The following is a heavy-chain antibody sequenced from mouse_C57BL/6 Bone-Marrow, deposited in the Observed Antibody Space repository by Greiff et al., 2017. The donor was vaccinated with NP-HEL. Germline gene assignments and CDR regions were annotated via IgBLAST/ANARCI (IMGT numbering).Heavy chain of an antibody. Sequence: EVKLVESGGGLVKPGGSLKLSCAASGFTFSSYAMSWVRQTPEKRLEWVATISDGGSYTYYPDNVKGRFTLSRDNAKNNLYLQMSHLKSEDTAMYYCARDKAAWFAYWGQGTLVTVSA. CDR1: GFTFSSYA. CDR3: ARDKAAWFAY. CDR2: ISDGGSYT. V-gene: IGHV5-4*01. J-gene: IGHJ3*01.